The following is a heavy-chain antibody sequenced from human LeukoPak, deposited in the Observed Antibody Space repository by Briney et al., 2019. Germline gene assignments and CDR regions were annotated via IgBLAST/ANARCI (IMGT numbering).Heavy chain of an antibody. V-gene: IGHV3-21*01. CDR1: GFTFSSYS. CDR3: ASQSTETDDALDI. D-gene: IGHD4-17*01. Sequence: GGSLRLSCAASGFTFSSYSMNWVRQAPGKGLEWVSSISSSSSYIYYADSVKGRFTISRDNAKNSLYLQMNSLRAEDTAVYYCASQSTETDDALDIWGQGTMVTVSS. J-gene: IGHJ3*02. CDR2: ISSSSSYI.